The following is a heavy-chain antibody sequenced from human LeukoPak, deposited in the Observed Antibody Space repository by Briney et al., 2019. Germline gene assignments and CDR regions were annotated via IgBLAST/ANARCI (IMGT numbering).Heavy chain of an antibody. CDR2: VDPEDGET. D-gene: IGHD3-22*01. Sequence: ASVKVSCKVSGYTFTDYYMHWVQQAPGKGLEWMGLVDPEDGETIYAEKFQGRVTITADTSTDTAYMELSSLRSEDTAVYYCASYYDSSGNMGDAFDIWGQGTMVTVSS. CDR3: ASYYDSSGNMGDAFDI. J-gene: IGHJ3*02. V-gene: IGHV1-69-2*01. CDR1: GYTFTDYY.